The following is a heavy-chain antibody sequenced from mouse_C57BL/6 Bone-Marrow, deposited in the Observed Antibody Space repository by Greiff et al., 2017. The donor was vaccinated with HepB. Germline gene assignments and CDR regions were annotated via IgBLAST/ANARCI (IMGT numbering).Heavy chain of an antibody. CDR3: ARDRGSSYDYFDY. CDR2: ISDGGSYT. Sequence: EVQLQESGGGLVKPGGSLKLSCAASGFTFSSYAMSWVRQTPEKRLEWVATISDGGSYTYYPDNVKGRFTISRDNAKNNLYLQMSHLKSEDTAMYYCARDRGSSYDYFDYWGQGTTLTVSS. D-gene: IGHD1-1*01. J-gene: IGHJ2*01. CDR1: GFTFSSYA. V-gene: IGHV5-4*01.